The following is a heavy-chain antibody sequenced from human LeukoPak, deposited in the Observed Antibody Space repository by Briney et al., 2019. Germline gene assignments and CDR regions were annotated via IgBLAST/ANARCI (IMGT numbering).Heavy chain of an antibody. D-gene: IGHD3-3*01. CDR3: ARHRYYDFWSGYMGLYYFDY. Sequence: PSETLSLTCTVSGGSISSSSYYWGWIRQPPGKGLEWIGSIYYSGSTYYNPSLKSRVTISVDTSKNQFSLKLSSVTAAGTAVYYCARHRYYDFWSGYMGLYYFDYWGQGTLVTVSS. J-gene: IGHJ4*02. CDR2: IYYSGST. V-gene: IGHV4-39*01. CDR1: GGSISSSSYY.